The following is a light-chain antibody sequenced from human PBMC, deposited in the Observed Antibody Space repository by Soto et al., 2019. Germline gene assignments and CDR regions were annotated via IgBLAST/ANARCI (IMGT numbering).Light chain of an antibody. Sequence: QSVLTQPPSVYGAPGQRVTISCTGTSSNIGARYDVHWYQQLPGTAPKLLIYGNNYRPSGVPDRFSGSRSDTSASLAITGLQAEDEADYYCQSYDTSLSGMLFGGGTKLTVL. CDR2: GNN. J-gene: IGLJ2*01. CDR1: SSNIGARYD. V-gene: IGLV1-40*01. CDR3: QSYDTSLSGML.